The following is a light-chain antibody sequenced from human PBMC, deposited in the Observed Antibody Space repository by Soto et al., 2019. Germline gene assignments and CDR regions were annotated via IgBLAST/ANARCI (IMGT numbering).Light chain of an antibody. J-gene: IGLJ1*01. V-gene: IGLV2-14*01. Sequence: QSVLTQPASVSGSPGQSITISCTGTSGDIGGYDYVSWYQQHPGKAPKLMIYEVSNRSSGVSNRFSGSKSGNTASLTISGLQAEDEADYYCTSYTSSSTNYVFGTGTKLTVL. CDR3: TSYTSSSTNYV. CDR1: SGDIGGYDY. CDR2: EVS.